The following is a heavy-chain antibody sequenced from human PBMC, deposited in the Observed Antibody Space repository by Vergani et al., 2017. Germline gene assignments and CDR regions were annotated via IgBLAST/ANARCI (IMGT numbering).Heavy chain of an antibody. V-gene: IGHV4-39*07. D-gene: IGHD6-13*01. CDR2: IYYSGST. CDR1: GGSISSSSYY. CDR3: ARDPYSSSWPYYYGMDV. J-gene: IGHJ6*02. Sequence: QLQLQESGPGLVKPSETLSLTCTVSGGSISSSSYYWGWIRQPPGKGLEWIGSIYYSGSTYYNPSLKSRVTISVDKSKNQFSLKLSSVTAADTAVYYCARDPYSSSWPYYYGMDVWGQGTTVTVSS.